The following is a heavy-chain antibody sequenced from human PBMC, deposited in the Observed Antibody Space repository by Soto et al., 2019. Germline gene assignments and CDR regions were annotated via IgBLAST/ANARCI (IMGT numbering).Heavy chain of an antibody. Sequence: QVQLVESGGGVVQPGRSLRLSCAASGFTFSGHDMHWVRQAPGKGLEWVAVTTYDGTNKYYADSVKGRFTISRDNSRNTLYLHMTSLRVEDTAVYFCANDGGPGGARYFYFGDWGQGTLVTVFS. J-gene: IGHJ4*02. CDR1: GFTFSGHD. CDR2: TTYDGTNK. V-gene: IGHV3-30*18. D-gene: IGHD1-20*01. CDR3: ANDGGPGGARYFYFGD.